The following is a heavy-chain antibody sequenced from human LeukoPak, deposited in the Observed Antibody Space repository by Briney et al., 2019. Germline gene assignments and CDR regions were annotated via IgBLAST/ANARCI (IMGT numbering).Heavy chain of an antibody. D-gene: IGHD1-1*01. CDR2: ISSSSSYI. CDR1: GFTFSSYS. CDR3: ANDLRWGSFDI. Sequence: GGSLRLSCAASGFTFSSYSMNWVRQAPGKGLEWVSSISSSSSYIYYADSVRGRFTISRDNSKNTLYLLMNSLRAEDTAVYYCANDLRWGSFDIRGQGTLVTVSS. J-gene: IGHJ3*02. V-gene: IGHV3-21*04.